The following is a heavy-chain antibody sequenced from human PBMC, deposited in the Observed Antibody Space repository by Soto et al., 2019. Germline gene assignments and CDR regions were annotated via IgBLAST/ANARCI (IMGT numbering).Heavy chain of an antibody. CDR2: ISTHNGNT. D-gene: IGHD3-10*01. V-gene: IGHV1-18*04. J-gene: IGHJ3*01. Sequence: SVQVSCKASVFTSSGISWVRQAPGQRLEWMGWISTHNGNTIYAQKFQGRVIMTMDTSTTTVYMELRSLRPDDTAVYLCAREGILGLFDAYDLWGQGTMVTVSS. CDR1: VFTSSG. CDR3: AREGILGLFDAYDL.